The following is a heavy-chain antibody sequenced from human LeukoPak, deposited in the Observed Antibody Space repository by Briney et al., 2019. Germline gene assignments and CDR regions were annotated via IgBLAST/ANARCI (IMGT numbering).Heavy chain of an antibody. CDR2: IYSGGST. CDR1: GFTVSSNY. CDR3: ASPVVVVATREVDY. D-gene: IGHD2-15*01. V-gene: IGHV3-53*01. J-gene: IGHJ4*02. Sequence: GGSLRLSCAASGFTVSSNYMSWVRRAPGKGLEWVSVIYSGGSTYYADSVKGRFTISRDNSKNTLYLQMNSLRAEDTAVYYCASPVVVVATREVDYWGQGTLVTVSS.